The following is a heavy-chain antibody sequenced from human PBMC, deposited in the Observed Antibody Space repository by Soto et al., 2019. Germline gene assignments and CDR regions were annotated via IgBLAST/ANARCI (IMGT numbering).Heavy chain of an antibody. D-gene: IGHD3-10*01. CDR3: ARGILWFGEFYYFDY. J-gene: IGHJ4*02. Sequence: QVQLQQWGAGLLKPSETLSLTCAVYGGSFSGYYWSWILQPPGMGLEWIGEINHSGSTNYNPSLKSRVTISVDTSKNQISLKLSSVTAADMAVYYCARGILWFGEFYYFDYWGQGTLVTVSS. CDR1: GGSFSGYY. V-gene: IGHV4-34*01. CDR2: INHSGST.